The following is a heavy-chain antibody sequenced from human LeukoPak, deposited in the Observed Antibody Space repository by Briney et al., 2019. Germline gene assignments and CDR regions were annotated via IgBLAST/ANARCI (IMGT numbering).Heavy chain of an antibody. Sequence: PSETLSLTCAVYGGSFSGYYWSWIRQPPGKGLEWIGEINHSGSTNYNPSLKSRVTISVDTSKNQFSLKLSSVTAADTAVCYCAREGGSSWYSRDFYYIDVWGKGTTVTVSS. J-gene: IGHJ6*03. CDR2: INHSGST. CDR1: GGSFSGYY. V-gene: IGHV4-34*01. CDR3: AREGGSSWYSRDFYYIDV. D-gene: IGHD6-13*01.